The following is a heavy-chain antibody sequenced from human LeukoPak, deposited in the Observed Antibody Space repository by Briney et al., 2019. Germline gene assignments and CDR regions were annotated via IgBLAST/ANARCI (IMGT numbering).Heavy chain of an antibody. CDR3: WRMRRGYSYGYYYMDV. V-gene: IGHV4-34*01. D-gene: IGHD5-18*01. J-gene: IGHJ6*03. CDR2: INHSGST. CDR1: GGSFSGYY. Sequence: SETLSLTCAVSGGSFSGYYWSWIRQPPGKGLEWVWDINHSGSTKYNPSLKSRVTISVGTYKNQFSLKLSSMTAADTAADYCWRMRRGYSYGYYYMDVWGKGTTVTVSS.